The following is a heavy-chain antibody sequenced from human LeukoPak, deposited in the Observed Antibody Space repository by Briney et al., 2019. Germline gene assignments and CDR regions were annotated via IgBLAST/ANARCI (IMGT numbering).Heavy chain of an antibody. D-gene: IGHD6-19*01. Sequence: PGESLKISCKGSGYSFTSYWIGWVRQMPGKGLEWMGIIYPGDSDTRYSPSFQGQVTISADKSISTAYLQWSSLKASDTAMYYCASGTYSSGWYPDYYYYGMDVWGQGTTITDSS. J-gene: IGHJ6*02. CDR2: IYPGDSDT. CDR1: GYSFTSYW. CDR3: ASGTYSSGWYPDYYYYGMDV. V-gene: IGHV5-51*01.